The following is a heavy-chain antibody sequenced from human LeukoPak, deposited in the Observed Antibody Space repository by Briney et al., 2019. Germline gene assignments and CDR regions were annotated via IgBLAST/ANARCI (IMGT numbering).Heavy chain of an antibody. Sequence: SETLSLTCTVSGGSISSYYWGWIRQPPGKGLEWIGYIYYSGSTNYNPSLKSRVTISVDTSKNQFSLKLSSVTAADTAVYYCARLRFTDYYYYGMDVWGQGTTVTVSS. CDR2: IYYSGST. CDR3: ARLRFTDYYYYGMDV. D-gene: IGHD3-10*01. CDR1: GGSISSYY. J-gene: IGHJ6*02. V-gene: IGHV4-59*08.